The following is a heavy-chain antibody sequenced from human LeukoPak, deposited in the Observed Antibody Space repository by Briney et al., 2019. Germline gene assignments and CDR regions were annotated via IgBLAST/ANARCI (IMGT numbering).Heavy chain of an antibody. CDR2: MNPNSGNT. CDR3: ARAAWVSTSSKYYFDN. V-gene: IGHV1-8*01. CDR1: GYTFTSYD. Sequence: ASVKVSCKASGYTFTSYDINWVRQATGQGLEWMGWMNPNSGNTGYAQKFQGRVTMTRNTSISTAYMELSSLRSEDTALYYCARAAWVSTSSKYYFDNWGQGTLVTVSS. J-gene: IGHJ4*02. D-gene: IGHD2-21*01.